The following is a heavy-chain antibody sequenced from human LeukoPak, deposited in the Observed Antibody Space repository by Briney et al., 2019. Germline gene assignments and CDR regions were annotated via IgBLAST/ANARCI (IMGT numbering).Heavy chain of an antibody. Sequence: EASVKVSCKASGCTFTSYGISWVRQAPGQGLEWMGWISAYNGNTNYAQKLQGRVTMTTDTSTSTAYMELRSLRSDDTAVYYCARDRVPLELELRDYYYYYGMDVWGQGTTVTVSS. D-gene: IGHD1-7*01. J-gene: IGHJ6*02. CDR3: ARDRVPLELELRDYYYYYGMDV. CDR2: ISAYNGNT. V-gene: IGHV1-18*01. CDR1: GCTFTSYG.